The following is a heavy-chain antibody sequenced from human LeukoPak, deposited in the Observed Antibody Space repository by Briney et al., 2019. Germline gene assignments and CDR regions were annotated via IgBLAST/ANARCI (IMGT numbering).Heavy chain of an antibody. Sequence: PGGSLRLSCAASGFTFSSYAMSWVRQAPGKGLEWVALISYDGSNKYYADSVKGRFTISRDNSQNTLYLQMNSLRAEDTAVYYCARDFSSYYDGSTYYGDAYFDYWGQGFLVTVSS. CDR3: ARDFSSYYDGSTYYGDAYFDY. V-gene: IGHV3-30*04. D-gene: IGHD3-22*01. CDR2: ISYDGSNK. J-gene: IGHJ4*02. CDR1: GFTFSSYA.